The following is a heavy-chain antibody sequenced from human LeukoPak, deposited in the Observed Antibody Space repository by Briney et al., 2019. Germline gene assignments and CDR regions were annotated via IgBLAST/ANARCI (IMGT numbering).Heavy chain of an antibody. Sequence: GGSLRLSCAASGFTFSSYGMHWVRQAPGKGLEWVAFIRYDGSNKYYADSVKGRFTISRDNSKNTLYLHMNSLRAEDTAVYYCAGVVTSITIFGVVINDAFDIWGQGTMVTVSS. CDR2: IRYDGSNK. CDR1: GFTFSSYG. D-gene: IGHD3-3*01. CDR3: AGVVTSITIFGVVINDAFDI. J-gene: IGHJ3*02. V-gene: IGHV3-30*02.